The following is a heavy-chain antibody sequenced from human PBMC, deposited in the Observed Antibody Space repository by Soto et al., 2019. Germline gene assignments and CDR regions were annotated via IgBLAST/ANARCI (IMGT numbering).Heavy chain of an antibody. CDR1: GGSISSYY. V-gene: IGHV4-59*01. Sequence: SETLSLTCTVSGGSISSYYWSWIRQPPGKGLEWIGYIYYSGSTNYNPSLKSRVTISVDTSKNQFSLKLSSVTAADTAVYYCARDSAWVPFDYWGQGTLVTVSS. CDR2: IYYSGST. CDR3: ARDSAWVPFDY. D-gene: IGHD1-26*01. J-gene: IGHJ4*02.